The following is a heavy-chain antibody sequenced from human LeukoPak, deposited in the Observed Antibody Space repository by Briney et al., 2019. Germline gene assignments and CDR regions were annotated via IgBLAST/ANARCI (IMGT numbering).Heavy chain of an antibody. J-gene: IGHJ4*02. CDR1: AFTFSSYW. CDR3: ANQLIAVAGSHDY. D-gene: IGHD6-19*01. V-gene: IGHV3-74*01. Sequence: GGSLRLSCTASAFTFSSYWMHWVRQAPGKGLVWVSHINSGGSSTSYADSVKGRFTISRDNSKNTLFLQMNSLRAEDTAVYYCANQLIAVAGSHDYWGQGTLVTVSS. CDR2: INSGGSST.